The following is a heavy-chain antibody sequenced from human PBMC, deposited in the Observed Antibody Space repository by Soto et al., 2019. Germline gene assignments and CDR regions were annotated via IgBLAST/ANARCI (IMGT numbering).Heavy chain of an antibody. D-gene: IGHD2-2*01. V-gene: IGHV4-30-4*01. CDR2: IYYSGST. Sequence: SETLSLTCTVSGGSISIGDYYWSWIRQPPGKGLEWIGYIYYSGSTYYNPSLKSRVTISVDTSKNQFSLKLSSVTAADTAVYYCARDRRYQLLPTHNYYYYYGMDVWGQGTTVTGSS. CDR1: GGSISIGDYY. J-gene: IGHJ6*02. CDR3: ARDRRYQLLPTHNYYYYYGMDV.